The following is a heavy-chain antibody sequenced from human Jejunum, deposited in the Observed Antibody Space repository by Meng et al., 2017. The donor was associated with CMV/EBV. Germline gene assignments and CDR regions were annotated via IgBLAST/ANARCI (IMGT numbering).Heavy chain of an antibody. V-gene: IGHV3-7*01. CDR2: IKENGGEK. D-gene: IGHD2-8*01. CDR3: ARGGVPYGMDV. J-gene: IGHJ6*02. Sequence: ATSGFSFSRYSMNWVRQAPGKGLEWVANIKENGGEKYYADSVKGRFTISRDNAKNSLYLQMNSLRVEDTAVYYCARGGVPYGMDVWGQGTTVTVSS. CDR1: GFSFSRYS.